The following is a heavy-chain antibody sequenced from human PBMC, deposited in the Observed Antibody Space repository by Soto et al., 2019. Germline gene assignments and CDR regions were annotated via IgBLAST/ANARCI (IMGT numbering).Heavy chain of an antibody. D-gene: IGHD3-10*01. CDR3: ARVVWLGDVSSAVFEY. V-gene: IGHV1-3*01. Sequence: QVQLVQSGAEVKKPGASVKISCKASGYNFTSYAMYWVRQAPGQRLEWMGWSNAGNGNAKYSQKFQDRVTINRDTSATTAYMELSSLRSEDTAVYYCARVVWLGDVSSAVFEYWGQGTLVTVSS. J-gene: IGHJ4*02. CDR1: GYNFTSYA. CDR2: SNAGNGNA.